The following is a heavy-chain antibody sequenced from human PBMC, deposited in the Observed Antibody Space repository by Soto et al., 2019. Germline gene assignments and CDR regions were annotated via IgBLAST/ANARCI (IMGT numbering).Heavy chain of an antibody. J-gene: IGHJ3*02. Sequence: ASVPVSCTASRFTFTSYGISCVRQAPGQGLEWMGWISAYNGNTNYAQKLQGRVTMTTETSTSTAYMELRSLRSDDTAVYYCARDRVVVAGRAFDIWGQGTMVTVSS. V-gene: IGHV1-18*01. CDR1: RFTFTSYG. CDR2: ISAYNGNT. CDR3: ARDRVVVAGRAFDI. D-gene: IGHD6-19*01.